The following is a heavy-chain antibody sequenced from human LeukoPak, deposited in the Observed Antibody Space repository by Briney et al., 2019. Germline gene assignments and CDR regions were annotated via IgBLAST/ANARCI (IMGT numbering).Heavy chain of an antibody. CDR3: ARGGFGGGYFDD. D-gene: IGHD3-10*01. CDR2: IYSGDNT. V-gene: IGHV3-66*02. CDR1: GFPVSSKY. J-gene: IGHJ4*02. Sequence: AGGSLRLSCAASGFPVSSKYMNWVRQAPGKGLEWDSIIYSGDNTSYADSVKGLFTISRDNSKNTSYLKMNSRRAEDTAEYYCARGGFGGGYFDDWGQGTLVTVSS.